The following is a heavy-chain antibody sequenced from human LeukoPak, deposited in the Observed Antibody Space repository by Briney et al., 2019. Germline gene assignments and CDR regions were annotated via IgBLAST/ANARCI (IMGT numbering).Heavy chain of an antibody. CDR2: IYSSGST. CDR1: GGSISSGSYY. D-gene: IGHD5-12*01. Sequence: SETLSLTCTVSGGSISSGSYYWSWIRQPAGKGLEWIGRIYSSGSTNYNPSLKSRVTISLDTSKNQFSLKLSSVTAADTAVYYCARAHNYESSGYEGRKKQYYYYYYYMDVWGKGTTVTISS. V-gene: IGHV4-61*02. J-gene: IGHJ6*03. CDR3: ARAHNYESSGYEGRKKQYYYYYYYMDV.